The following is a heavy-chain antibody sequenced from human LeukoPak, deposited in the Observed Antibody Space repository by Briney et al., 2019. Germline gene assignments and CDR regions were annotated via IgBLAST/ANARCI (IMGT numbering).Heavy chain of an antibody. D-gene: IGHD3-3*01. V-gene: IGHV4-4*07. CDR1: GGSINSYY. J-gene: IGHJ6*03. Sequence: SETLSLTGTVSGGSINSYYWSWIRQPAGKGLEWIVRIYTGGSTNYNPSLKSRVTMSVDTSKNQFSLKLSSVTAADTAVYYCARGALEFWSGTYYYYYMDVWGKGTTVTVS. CDR3: ARGALEFWSGTYYYYYMDV. CDR2: IYTGGST.